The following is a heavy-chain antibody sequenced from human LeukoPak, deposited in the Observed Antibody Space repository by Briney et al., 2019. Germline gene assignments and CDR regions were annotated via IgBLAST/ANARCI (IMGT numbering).Heavy chain of an antibody. CDR1: GYTFTSYD. J-gene: IGHJ4*02. CDR2: ISAYNGNT. D-gene: IGHD3-3*01. V-gene: IGHV1-18*01. CDR3: ARTYYDFWSGYYDY. Sequence: ASVKVSCKASGYTFTSYDINWVRQATGQGLEWVGWISAYNGNTNYAQKLQGRVTMTTDTSTSTAYMELRSLRSDDTAVYYCARTYYDFWSGYYDYWGQGTLVTVSS.